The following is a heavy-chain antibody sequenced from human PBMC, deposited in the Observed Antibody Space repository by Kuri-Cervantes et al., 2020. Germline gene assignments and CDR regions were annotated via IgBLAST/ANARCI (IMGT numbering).Heavy chain of an antibody. CDR3: ARIWEGRRVATIWKWSPVYMGY. CDR2: IIPIFGTA. V-gene: IGHV1-69*06. CDR1: GGTFSSYA. Sequence: SVKVSCKASGGTFSSYAISWVRQAPGQGLEWMGGIIPIFGTANYAQKFQGRVTITADKSTSTAYMELSSLRSEDTAVYYCARIWEGRRVATIWKWSPVYMGYWGQGTLVTVSS. D-gene: IGHD5-12*01. J-gene: IGHJ4*02.